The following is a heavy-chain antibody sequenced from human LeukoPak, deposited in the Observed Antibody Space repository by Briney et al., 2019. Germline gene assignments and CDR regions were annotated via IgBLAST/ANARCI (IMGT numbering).Heavy chain of an antibody. J-gene: IGHJ4*02. CDR3: ASLDLWSGSNDY. Sequence: SETLSLTCTVSGGSISSYYWSWIRQPAGKGLEWIGRIYTSGSTNYNPSLKSRVTMSVDTSKNQFSLKLSSVTAADTAVYYCASLDLWSGSNDYWGQGTLVTVSS. V-gene: IGHV4-4*07. CDR1: GGSISSYY. CDR2: IYTSGST. D-gene: IGHD3-3*01.